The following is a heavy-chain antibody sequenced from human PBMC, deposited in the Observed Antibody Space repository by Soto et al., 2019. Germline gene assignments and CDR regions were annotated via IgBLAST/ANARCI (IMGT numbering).Heavy chain of an antibody. CDR1: GDSVSSNSAT. Sequence: PSQTLSLTCAISGDSVSSNSATWNWIRQSTTRGLEWLGRTYYRSKWYNDYEVSVKSRITINPDTSKNQFSLQLNSVTPEDTAVYFCARLQGTSWFDYWGQGTPVTVSS. CDR2: TYYRSKWYN. V-gene: IGHV6-1*01. CDR3: ARLQGTSWFDY. J-gene: IGHJ5*01. D-gene: IGHD2-2*01.